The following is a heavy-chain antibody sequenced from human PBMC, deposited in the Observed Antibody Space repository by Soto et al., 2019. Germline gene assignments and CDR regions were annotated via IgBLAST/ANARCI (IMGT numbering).Heavy chain of an antibody. D-gene: IGHD5-12*01. Sequence: GGSLRLSCSASGFTFKSYEMNWVRQAPGKGLEWISDISTSGSTRYYAGSVKGRFTISRDNARNSLFLQMENLRADDTAVYYCVRDMATTQVYDFWGQGILVTVSS. J-gene: IGHJ4*02. CDR1: GFTFKSYE. CDR3: VRDMATTQVYDF. V-gene: IGHV3-48*03. CDR2: ISTSGSTR.